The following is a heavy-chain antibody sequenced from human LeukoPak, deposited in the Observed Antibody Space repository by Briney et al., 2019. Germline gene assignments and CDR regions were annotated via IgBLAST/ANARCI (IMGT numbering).Heavy chain of an antibody. CDR3: ARDTAAAGTWNRYYYYGMDV. Sequence: GGSLRLSCAASRFTFSSYWMSWVRQAPGKGLEWVANIKQDGSEKYYVDSVKGRFTISRDNAKNSLYLQMNSLRAEDTAVYYCARDTAAAGTWNRYYYYGMDVWGQGTTVTVSS. CDR2: IKQDGSEK. J-gene: IGHJ6*02. CDR1: RFTFSSYW. V-gene: IGHV3-7*01. D-gene: IGHD6-13*01.